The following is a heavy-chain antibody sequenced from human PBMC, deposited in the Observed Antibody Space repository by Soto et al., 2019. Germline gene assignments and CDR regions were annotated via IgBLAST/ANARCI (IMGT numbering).Heavy chain of an antibody. CDR3: ARSDCSSTSCYRGRVDGYYYGMDV. CDR1: GGTFSSYA. J-gene: IGHJ6*02. V-gene: IGHV1-69*06. Sequence: QVQLVQSGAEVKKPGSSVKVSCKASGGTFSSYAISWVRQAPGQGLEWMGGIIPIFGTANYAQKFQGRVTITADKSTSTAYMELSSLRSEDTAVYYCARSDCSSTSCYRGRVDGYYYGMDVWGQGTTVPVSS. D-gene: IGHD2-2*02. CDR2: IIPIFGTA.